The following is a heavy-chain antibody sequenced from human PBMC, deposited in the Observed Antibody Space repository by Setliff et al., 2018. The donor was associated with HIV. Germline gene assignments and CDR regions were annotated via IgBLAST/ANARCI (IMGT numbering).Heavy chain of an antibody. D-gene: IGHD6-13*01. CDR2: ISYDGSNK. CDR1: GFTFSSYA. Sequence: AGGSLRLSCAASGFTFSSYAMHWVRQAPGKGLEWVAVISYDGSNKYYADSVRGRFTISRDNSKNTLYLQMNSLRAEDTAVYYCAKNLYRSGWSPLDYWGQGTLVTVSS. V-gene: IGHV3-30*01. CDR3: AKNLYRSGWSPLDY. J-gene: IGHJ4*02.